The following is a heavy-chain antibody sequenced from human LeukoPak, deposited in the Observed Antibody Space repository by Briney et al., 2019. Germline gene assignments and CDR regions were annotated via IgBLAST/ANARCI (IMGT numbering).Heavy chain of an antibody. CDR3: AREVRWELLGYYFDY. D-gene: IGHD1-26*01. Sequence: ASVKVSCKASGYTFTTYGISWVRQAPGQGLEWMGWISTYNGNTNYAQKLQGRVTMTTDTSTSTAYMELRSLRSDDTAVYYCAREVRWELLGYYFDYWGQGTLVTVSS. V-gene: IGHV1-18*01. CDR1: GYTFTTYG. CDR2: ISTYNGNT. J-gene: IGHJ4*02.